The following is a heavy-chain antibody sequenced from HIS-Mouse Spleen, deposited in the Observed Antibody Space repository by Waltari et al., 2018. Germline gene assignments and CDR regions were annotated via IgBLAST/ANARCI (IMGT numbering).Heavy chain of an antibody. CDR3: AREIPYSSSWYDWYFDL. CDR2: IYYSGST. V-gene: IGHV4-39*07. D-gene: IGHD6-13*01. J-gene: IGHJ2*01. CDR1: GGSISSSSYY. Sequence: QLQLQESGPGLVKPSETLSLTCTVPGGSISSSSYYWGWIRQPQGTGLEWIGSIYYSGSTYYNPSLKSRVTISVDTSKNQFSLKLSSVTAADTAVYYCAREIPYSSSWYDWYFDLWGRGTLVSVSS.